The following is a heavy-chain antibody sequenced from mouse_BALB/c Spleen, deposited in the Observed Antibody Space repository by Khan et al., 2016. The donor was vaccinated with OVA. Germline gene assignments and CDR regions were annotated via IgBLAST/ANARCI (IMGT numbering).Heavy chain of an antibody. V-gene: IGHV5-6*01. J-gene: IGHJ2*01. CDR2: ISSGGTYT. D-gene: IGHD2-1*01. Sequence: EVELVESGGDLVKPGGSLKLSCVASGFTFSTYGMSWVRQTPDKRLEWVATISSGGTYTYYPDNVKGRFTISRDNAKNTLYLQMSSLKSEDTAMYCCARHYGHSYFDYWGHGTTLTVSS. CDR3: ARHYGHSYFDY. CDR1: GFTFSTYG.